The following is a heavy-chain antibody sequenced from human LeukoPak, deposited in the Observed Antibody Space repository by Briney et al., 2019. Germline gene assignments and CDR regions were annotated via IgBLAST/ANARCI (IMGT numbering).Heavy chain of an antibody. J-gene: IGHJ5*02. Sequence: PSETLSLTCAVYGGSFSGYYWSWICQPPGKGLEWIGEINHSGSTNYNPSLKSRVTISVDTSKNQFSLKLSSVTAADTAVYYCARDIHRDWFDPWGQGTLVTVSS. V-gene: IGHV4-34*01. CDR1: GGSFSGYY. CDR2: INHSGST. CDR3: ARDIHRDWFDP.